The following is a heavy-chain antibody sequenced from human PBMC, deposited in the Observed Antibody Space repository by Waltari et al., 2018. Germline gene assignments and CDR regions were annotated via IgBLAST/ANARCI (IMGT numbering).Heavy chain of an antibody. V-gene: IGHV3-30*02. CDR3: AKIMEMATDRKAFDI. D-gene: IGHD5-12*01. CDR2: IRYDGSNK. J-gene: IGHJ3*02. Sequence: QVQLVESGGGVVQPGGSLRLSCAASGFTFSSYGMHWVRQAPGKGLEWVAFIRYDGSNKYYADSVKGRFTISRDNSKNTLYLQMNSLRAEDTAVYYCAKIMEMATDRKAFDIWGQGTMVTVSS. CDR1: GFTFSSYG.